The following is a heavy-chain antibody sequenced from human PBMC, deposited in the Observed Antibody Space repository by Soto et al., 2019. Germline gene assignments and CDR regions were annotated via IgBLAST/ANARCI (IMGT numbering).Heavy chain of an antibody. CDR1: GFTFSSYA. J-gene: IGHJ4*02. V-gene: IGHV3-30-3*01. CDR2: ISYDGSNK. D-gene: IGHD2-21*02. Sequence: QVQLVESGGGVVQPGRSLRLSCAASGFTFSSYAMHWVRQAPGKGLEWVAVISYDGSNKYYADSVKGRFTISRDNSKITLYLQMNSLRAEDTAVYYCARDAPQIVVVTAIPRGLRYWGQGTLVTVSS. CDR3: ARDAPQIVVVTAIPRGLRY.